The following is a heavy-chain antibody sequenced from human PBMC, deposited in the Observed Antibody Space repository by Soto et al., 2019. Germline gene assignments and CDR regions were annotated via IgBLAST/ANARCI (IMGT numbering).Heavy chain of an antibody. D-gene: IGHD2-21*01. CDR1: GFSFDNYG. V-gene: IGHV3-74*02. Sequence: EVQLLESGGDLVQPGGSLRLSCVASGFSFDNYGMSWVRQAPGKGPEWLSGINSDGTISSYADSVKGRFTISRDNARNTLSLQMNSLRADDTAVYYCARLSGDHSAFFSYGMDAWGQGTTVTVSS. J-gene: IGHJ6*02. CDR2: INSDGTIS. CDR3: ARLSGDHSAFFSYGMDA.